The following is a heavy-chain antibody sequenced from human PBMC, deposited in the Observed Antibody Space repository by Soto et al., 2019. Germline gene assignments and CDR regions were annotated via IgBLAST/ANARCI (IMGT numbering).Heavy chain of an antibody. CDR1: GFTFDDYA. CDR2: ISWNSGSI. V-gene: IGHV3-9*01. J-gene: IGHJ4*02. Sequence: SLRLSCAASGFTFDDYAMHWVRQAPGKGLEWVSGISWNSGSIGYADSVKGRFTISRDNAKNSLYQQMNSLRAEDTALYYCAKDSNIVVVPAAIGGFDYWGQGTL. CDR3: AKDSNIVVVPAAIGGFDY. D-gene: IGHD2-2*01.